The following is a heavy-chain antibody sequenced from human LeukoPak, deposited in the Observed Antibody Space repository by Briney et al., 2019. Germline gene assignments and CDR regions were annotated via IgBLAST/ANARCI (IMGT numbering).Heavy chain of an antibody. D-gene: IGHD3-10*01. CDR1: GFIFDDYA. CDR3: AKGATSGSRPYYFDY. CDR2: ISWNSGSI. V-gene: IGHV3-9*01. Sequence: GGSLRLSCAASGFIFDDYAMHWVRQAPGKGLEWVSGISWNSGSIGYADSVKGRFTISRDNAKNSLYLQMNSLRAEDTALYYCAKGATSGSRPYYFDYWGQGTLVTVSS. J-gene: IGHJ4*02.